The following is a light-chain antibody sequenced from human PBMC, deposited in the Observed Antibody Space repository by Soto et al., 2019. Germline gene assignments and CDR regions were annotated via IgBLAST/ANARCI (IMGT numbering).Light chain of an antibody. CDR3: QQYNNWHKWT. CDR1: QDISKY. CDR2: DAS. J-gene: IGKJ1*01. V-gene: IGKV1-33*01. Sequence: DIHMTQSPSSLSASVGYIFTITCQASQDISKYLNWYQQKPGKAPKLLIYDASNLETGVPSRFSGSGSGTEFTLTISSLKSADFAVYYCQQYNNWHKWTFGQGTKVDIK.